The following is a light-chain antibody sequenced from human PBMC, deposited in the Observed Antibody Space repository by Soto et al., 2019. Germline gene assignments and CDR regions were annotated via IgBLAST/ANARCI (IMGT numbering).Light chain of an antibody. Sequence: EIVLTQSPDTLSLSPGARAPLSCRASLSVVSNFLAWYQQKPGQAPRLLIYDASNRATGIPDRFSGSGSGTDFTLTISRLEPEDFALYYCQLYGGSPRTFGQGTKVDIK. J-gene: IGKJ1*01. V-gene: IGKV3-20*01. CDR3: QLYGGSPRT. CDR2: DAS. CDR1: LSVVSNF.